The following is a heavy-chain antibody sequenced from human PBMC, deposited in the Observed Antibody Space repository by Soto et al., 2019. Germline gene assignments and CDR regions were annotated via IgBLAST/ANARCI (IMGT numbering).Heavy chain of an antibody. J-gene: IGHJ4*02. CDR2: ISTYNGNT. Sequence: QPQLVQSGPEVKKAGASVKVSCQASGYTFTTHGISWVRQAPGQGLEWMGWISTYNGNTNYAQKLQGRFTLTADTYTSTAYMGLRSLRSDDTAVYYCARVGLDCSGGSCYYAYYFDYWGQGTLVTVSS. V-gene: IGHV1-18*01. CDR3: ARVGLDCSGGSCYYAYYFDY. D-gene: IGHD2-15*01. CDR1: GYTFTTHG.